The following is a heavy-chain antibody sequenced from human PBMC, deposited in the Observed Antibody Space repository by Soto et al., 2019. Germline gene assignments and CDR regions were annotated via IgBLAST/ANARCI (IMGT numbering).Heavy chain of an antibody. V-gene: IGHV1-69*08. CDR2: IIPILGIA. CDR3: ARDLRDFWSGYFDY. CDR1: GGTFSSYT. D-gene: IGHD3-3*01. J-gene: IGHJ4*02. Sequence: QVQLVQSGAEVQKPGSSVKVSCKASGGTFSSYTISWVRQAPGQGLEWMGRIIPILGIANYAQKFQGRVTITADKSTSTAYMELSSLRSEDTAVYYCARDLRDFWSGYFDYWGQGTLVTVSS.